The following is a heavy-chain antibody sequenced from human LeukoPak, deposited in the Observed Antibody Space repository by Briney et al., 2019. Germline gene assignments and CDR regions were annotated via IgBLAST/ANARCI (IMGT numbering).Heavy chain of an antibody. Sequence: GGSLRLSCAASGFTFSSYAMSWVRQAPRKGLEWVSSISGSGGNTYYADSVKGRFTISRDNSKNTLYLQMYSLRAEDTAVYYCAKVGYDSSGYPYYFDYWGQGTLATVSS. CDR2: ISGSGGNT. V-gene: IGHV3-23*01. J-gene: IGHJ4*02. D-gene: IGHD3-22*01. CDR3: AKVGYDSSGYPYYFDY. CDR1: GFTFSSYA.